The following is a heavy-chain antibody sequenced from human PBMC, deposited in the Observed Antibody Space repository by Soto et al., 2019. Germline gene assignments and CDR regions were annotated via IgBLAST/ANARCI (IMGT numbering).Heavy chain of an antibody. CDR2: IYSGGST. J-gene: IGHJ6*02. CDR3: ARDSKDFWSGSYYYYYGMDV. CDR1: GFTVSSNY. D-gene: IGHD3-3*01. Sequence: PGGSLRLSCAASGFTVSSNYMSWVRQAPGKGLEWVSVIYSGGSTYYADSVKGRFTISRDNSKNTLYLQMNSLRAEDTAVYYCARDSKDFWSGSYYYYYGMDVWGQGTTVTVSS. V-gene: IGHV3-53*01.